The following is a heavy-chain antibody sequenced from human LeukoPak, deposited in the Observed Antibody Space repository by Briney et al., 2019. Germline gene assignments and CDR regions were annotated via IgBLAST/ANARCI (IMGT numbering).Heavy chain of an antibody. CDR3: ARGYCSGGSCHTFDY. Sequence: ASVKVSCKASGYTFTTYSMNWVRQAPGQGLEWMGWISTDTGNPTYAQGFTGRFVFSLDTSVSTSYLQISSLKAEDTAVYYCARGYCSGGSCHTFDYWGQGTLVTVSS. CDR1: GYTFTTYS. J-gene: IGHJ4*02. V-gene: IGHV7-4-1*02. CDR2: ISTDTGNP. D-gene: IGHD2-15*01.